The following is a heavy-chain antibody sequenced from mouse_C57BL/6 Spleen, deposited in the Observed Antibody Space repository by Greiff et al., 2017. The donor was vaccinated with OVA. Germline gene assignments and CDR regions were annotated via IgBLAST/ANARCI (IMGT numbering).Heavy chain of an antibody. CDR1: GYTFTNYW. CDR2: IYPGGGYT. CDR3: ARTPYYGSSSWYFDV. D-gene: IGHD1-1*01. J-gene: IGHJ1*03. V-gene: IGHV1-63*01. Sequence: VQLVESGAELVRPGTSVKMSCKASGYTFTNYWIGWAKQRPGHGLEWIGDIYPGGGYTNYNEKFKGKATLTADKSSSTAYMQFSSLTSEDSAIYYCARTPYYGSSSWYFDVWGTGTTVTVSS.